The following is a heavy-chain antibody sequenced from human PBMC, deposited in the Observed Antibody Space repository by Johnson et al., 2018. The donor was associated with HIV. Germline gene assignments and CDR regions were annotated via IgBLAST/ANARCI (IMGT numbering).Heavy chain of an antibody. J-gene: IGHJ3*02. CDR1: GFTVSSNY. Sequence: VQVVESGGGLVQPGGFLRLSCAASGFTVSSNYMSWVRQAPGKGLEWVSVIYSGGSTYYADSVKGRFTISRDNSKNTLYLQMNSLRAEDTAVYYCARTGRAVAGTPHAFDIWGQGTMVTVSS. CDR3: ARTGRAVAGTPHAFDI. V-gene: IGHV3-66*01. CDR2: IYSGGST. D-gene: IGHD6-19*01.